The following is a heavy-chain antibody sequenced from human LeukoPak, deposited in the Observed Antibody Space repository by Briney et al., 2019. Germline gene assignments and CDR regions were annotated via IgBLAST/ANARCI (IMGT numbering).Heavy chain of an antibody. D-gene: IGHD3-3*01. CDR1: GFTFSSYA. V-gene: IGHV3-23*01. Sequence: PGGSLRLSCAASGFTFSSYAMSWVRQAPGKGLEWVSAISGSGGSTYYADSVKGRFTISRDNSKNTLYLQMNSLRAEDTAVYYCAKPRSSTIFGLMDVWGKGTTVTVSS. CDR3: AKPRSSTIFGLMDV. CDR2: ISGSGGST. J-gene: IGHJ6*04.